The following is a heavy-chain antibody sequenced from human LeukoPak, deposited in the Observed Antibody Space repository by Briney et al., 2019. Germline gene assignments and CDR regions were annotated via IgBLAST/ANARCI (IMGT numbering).Heavy chain of an antibody. Sequence: PGGSLRLSCAASGFTFSGSAMHWVRQASGKGLEWVGRIRSKANSYATAYAASVKGRFTISRDDSKNTAYLQMNSLKTEDTAVYYCTSSITMLPGPVGGVIYWGQGTLVTVSS. CDR3: TSSITMLPGPVGGVIY. V-gene: IGHV3-73*01. CDR2: IRSKANSYAT. J-gene: IGHJ4*02. D-gene: IGHD3-10*02. CDR1: GFTFSGSA.